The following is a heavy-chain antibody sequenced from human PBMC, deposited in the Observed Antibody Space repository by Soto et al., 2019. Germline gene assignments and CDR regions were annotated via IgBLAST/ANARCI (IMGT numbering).Heavy chain of an antibody. J-gene: IGHJ4*02. CDR1: GFTFSVFG. Sequence: QVQLVESGGGVVQPGRSLRLSCAASGFTFSVFGMHWVRQAPGKGLEWVAVISNDGNSEHYADSVKGRFTISRDNPKNTFYLQMNSLSVEDTAVYYCAKTITTIGVSSTGRGALLDNWGQGILVSVSS. V-gene: IGHV3-30*18. D-gene: IGHD3-3*01. CDR3: AKTITTIGVSSTGRGALLDN. CDR2: ISNDGNSE.